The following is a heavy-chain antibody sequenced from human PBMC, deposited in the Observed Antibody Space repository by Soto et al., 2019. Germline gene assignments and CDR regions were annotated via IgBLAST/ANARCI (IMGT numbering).Heavy chain of an antibody. V-gene: IGHV4-4*02. J-gene: IGHJ4*02. CDR3: ARDGTYYYGSGTSDY. Sequence: SETLSLTCAVSGGSISSSNWWSWVRQPPGKGLEWIGEIYHSGSTNYNPSLKSRVTISVDKSKNQFSLKLSSVTAADTAVYYCARDGTYYYGSGTSDYWGQGTLVTVSS. D-gene: IGHD3-10*01. CDR1: GGSISSSNW. CDR2: IYHSGST.